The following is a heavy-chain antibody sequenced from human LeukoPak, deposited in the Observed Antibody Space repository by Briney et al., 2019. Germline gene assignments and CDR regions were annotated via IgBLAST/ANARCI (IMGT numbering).Heavy chain of an antibody. D-gene: IGHD2-21*01. CDR1: GFTFSSYG. CDR3: AKTGTPIYCGGDCYSLDY. J-gene: IGHJ4*02. V-gene: IGHV3-30*02. CDR2: IRYDGSNK. Sequence: GGSLRLSCAASGFTFSSYGMHWVRQAPGKGLEWVAFIRYDGSNKYYADSVKGRFTISRDNSKNTLYLQMNSLRAEDTAVYYCAKTGTPIYCGGDCYSLDYWGQGTLVTVSS.